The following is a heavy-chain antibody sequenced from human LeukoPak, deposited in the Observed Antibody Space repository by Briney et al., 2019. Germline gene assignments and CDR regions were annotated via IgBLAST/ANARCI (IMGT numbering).Heavy chain of an antibody. CDR3: AGGYEGGPFDC. D-gene: IGHD1-1*01. CDR1: GFTFDDYG. Sequence: PGGSLRLSCADSGFTFDDYGMSWVRQAPGKGLEWVSGINRNGGSTGYADSVKGRFSISRDNAKNSLYLQMNSLRAEDTALYYCAGGYEGGPFDCWGQGTLVTVS. J-gene: IGHJ4*02. V-gene: IGHV3-20*04. CDR2: INRNGGST.